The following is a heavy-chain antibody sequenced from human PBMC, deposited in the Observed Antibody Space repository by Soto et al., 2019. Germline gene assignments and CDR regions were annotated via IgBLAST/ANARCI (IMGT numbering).Heavy chain of an antibody. J-gene: IGHJ4*02. CDR3: ARDRRITIFGVVTDYFDY. CDR1: GFTFSDYY. D-gene: IGHD3-3*01. CDR2: ISSSGSTI. V-gene: IGHV3-11*01. Sequence: GGSLRLSCAASGFTFSDYYMSWIRQAPGKGLEWVSYISSSGSTIYYADSVKGRFTISRDNAKNSLYLQMNSLRAEDTAVYYCARDRRITIFGVVTDYFDYWGQGTLVTVSS.